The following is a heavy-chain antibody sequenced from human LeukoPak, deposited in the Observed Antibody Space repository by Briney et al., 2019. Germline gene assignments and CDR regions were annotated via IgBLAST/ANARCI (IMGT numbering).Heavy chain of an antibody. Sequence: ASVKVSCKASGHTFTSYGISWVRQAPGQGLEWMGWISAYNGNTNYAQKLQGRVTMTTDTSTSTAYMELRSLRSDDTAVYYCARDSDLIAAAGNGFDYWGQGTLVTVSS. J-gene: IGHJ4*02. V-gene: IGHV1-18*01. CDR2: ISAYNGNT. CDR1: GHTFTSYG. CDR3: ARDSDLIAAAGNGFDY. D-gene: IGHD6-13*01.